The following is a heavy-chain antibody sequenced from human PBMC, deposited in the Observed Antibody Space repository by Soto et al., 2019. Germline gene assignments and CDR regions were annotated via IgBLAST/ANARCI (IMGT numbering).Heavy chain of an antibody. D-gene: IGHD6-13*01. Sequence: GGSLRLSCAASGFTFSSYGMHWVRQAPGKGLEWVAVIWYDGSNKYYADSVKGRFTISRDNSKNTLYLQMNSLRAEDTAVYYCARPGIAAAGFDYWGQGTLVTVSS. CDR1: GFTFSSYG. CDR3: ARPGIAAAGFDY. CDR2: IWYDGSNK. J-gene: IGHJ4*02. V-gene: IGHV3-33*01.